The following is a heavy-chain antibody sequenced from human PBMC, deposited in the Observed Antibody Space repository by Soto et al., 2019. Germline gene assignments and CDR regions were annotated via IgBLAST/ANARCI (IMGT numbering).Heavy chain of an antibody. Sequence: QVQLVQSGAEVKKPGASVKVSCKASGYTFTSYAMHWVRQAPGQRLEWMGWINAGNGNTKYSQKFQGRVTITRDTSARTAYMELSSLRSEDTAVYYCARRAVARVDYWGQGTLVTVAS. CDR1: GYTFTSYA. D-gene: IGHD6-19*01. V-gene: IGHV1-3*01. CDR3: ARRAVARVDY. J-gene: IGHJ4*02. CDR2: INAGNGNT.